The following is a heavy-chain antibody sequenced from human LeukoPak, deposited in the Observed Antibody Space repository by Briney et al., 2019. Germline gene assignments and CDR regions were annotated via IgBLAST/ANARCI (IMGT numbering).Heavy chain of an antibody. CDR3: ARARKTSGWYGDY. V-gene: IGHV3-48*03. J-gene: IGHJ4*02. CDR2: ISSSGSTI. Sequence: GGSLRLSCAASGFTFSSYEMNWVRQAPGKGLERVSYISSSGSTIYYADSVKGRFTISRDNAKNSLYLQMNSLRAEDMAVYYCARARKTSGWYGDYWGQGTLVTVSS. CDR1: GFTFSSYE. D-gene: IGHD6-19*01.